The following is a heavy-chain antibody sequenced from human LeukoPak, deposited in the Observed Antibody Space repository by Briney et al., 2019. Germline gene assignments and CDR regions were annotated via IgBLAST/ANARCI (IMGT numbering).Heavy chain of an antibody. CDR2: IYSGGST. J-gene: IGHJ4*02. D-gene: IGHD1-26*01. V-gene: IGHV3-66*01. CDR3: ARDLGYSGRHGDY. CDR1: GFTVSSNY. Sequence: PGGSLRLSCAASGFTVSSNYMSWVRQAPGKGLEWVSVIYSGGSTYYADSVKGRFTISRDNSKNTLYLQMNSLRAEDTAVYYCARDLGYSGRHGDYWGQGTLVTVSS.